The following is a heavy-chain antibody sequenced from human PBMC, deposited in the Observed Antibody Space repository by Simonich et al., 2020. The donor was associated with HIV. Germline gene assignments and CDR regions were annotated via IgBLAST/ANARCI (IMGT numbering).Heavy chain of an antibody. CDR1: GGSFSGYY. V-gene: IGHV4-34*01. CDR2: INHSGST. Sequence: QVQLQQWGAGLLKPSETLSLTCAVDGGSFSGYYWSWIRQPPGKGLERIGEINHSGSTNYNPSLKSRVTISVDTSKNQFSLKLSSVTAADTAVYYCARRHPTTVTTPYFDYWGQGTLVTVSS. D-gene: IGHD4-17*01. J-gene: IGHJ4*02. CDR3: ARRHPTTVTTPYFDY.